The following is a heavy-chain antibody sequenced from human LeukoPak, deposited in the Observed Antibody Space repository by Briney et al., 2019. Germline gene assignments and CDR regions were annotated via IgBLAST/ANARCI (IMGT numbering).Heavy chain of an antibody. V-gene: IGHV4-39*01. D-gene: IGHD2-15*01. CDR2: IYYSGNT. CDR1: GGSISSSNYY. Sequence: PSETLSLTRAVSGGSISSSNYYWGWIRQPPGQGLEWIGSIYYSGNTYYNPSLKSRVTISVDTSKNQFSLKLSSVTATDTAVYYCATLAATSFFDYWGQGTLVTVSS. CDR3: ATLAATSFFDY. J-gene: IGHJ4*02.